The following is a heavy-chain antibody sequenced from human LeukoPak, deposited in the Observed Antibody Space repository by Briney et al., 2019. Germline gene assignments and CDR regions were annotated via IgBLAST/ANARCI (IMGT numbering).Heavy chain of an antibody. Sequence: SETLSLTCTVSGGSVSSGNYYWTWIRQPAGKGLEWIGRIYTSGTTNYNPSLKSRVTISVDTSKNQFSLKLSSVTAADTAVYYCARELFYDSSPNDYWGQGTLVTVSS. D-gene: IGHD3-22*01. J-gene: IGHJ4*02. V-gene: IGHV4-61*02. CDR2: IYTSGTT. CDR3: ARELFYDSSPNDY. CDR1: GGSVSSGNYY.